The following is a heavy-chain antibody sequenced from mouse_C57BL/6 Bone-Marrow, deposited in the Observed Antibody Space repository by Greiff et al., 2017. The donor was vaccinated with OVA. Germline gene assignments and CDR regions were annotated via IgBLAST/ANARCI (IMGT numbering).Heavy chain of an antibody. CDR3: ARTCSSYGYFDV. D-gene: IGHD1-1*01. CDR2: INPYNGDT. J-gene: IGHJ1*03. V-gene: IGHV1-20*01. Sequence: VQLQQSGPELVKPGDSVKISCKASGYSFTGYFMNWVMQSHGKSLEWIGRINPYNGDTFYNQKFKGKATLTVDKSSSTAYMELRSLTSEDTAVYYCARTCSSYGYFDVWGTGTTVTVSS. CDR1: GYSFTGYF.